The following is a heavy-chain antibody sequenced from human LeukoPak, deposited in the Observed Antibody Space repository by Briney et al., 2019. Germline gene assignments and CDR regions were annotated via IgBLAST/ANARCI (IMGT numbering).Heavy chain of an antibody. V-gene: IGHV1-2*02. CDR2: INPNSGGT. D-gene: IGHD6-19*01. Sequence: GASVKVSCKASGYTFTGYYMHWVRQAPGQGLEWMGWINPNSGGTNYAQKFQGRVTMTRDTSISTAYMELSRLRSDDTAVYYSARELNGIAVAGPHYWGQGTLVTVSS. J-gene: IGHJ4*02. CDR1: GYTFTGYY. CDR3: ARELNGIAVAGPHY.